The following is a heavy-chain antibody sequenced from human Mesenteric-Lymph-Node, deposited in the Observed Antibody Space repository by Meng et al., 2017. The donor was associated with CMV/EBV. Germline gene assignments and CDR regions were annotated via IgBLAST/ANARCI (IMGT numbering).Heavy chain of an antibody. CDR3: ARVDRSGIWSFDS. CDR1: GFTFNSYR. V-gene: IGHV3-66*02. J-gene: IGHJ4*02. CDR2: IHDGDTA. D-gene: IGHD6-13*01. Sequence: GGSLRLSCVASGFTFNSYRMNWLRQAPGKGLEWVSAIHDGDTAYYLDSVKGRFTISRDNSKNTLYFQMNSLRPEDTAVYYCARVDRSGIWSFDSWGQGTVVTVSS.